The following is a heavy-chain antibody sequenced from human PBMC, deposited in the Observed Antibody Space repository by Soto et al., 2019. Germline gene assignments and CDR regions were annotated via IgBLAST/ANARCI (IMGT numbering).Heavy chain of an antibody. CDR3: ARVDGAVAGIDY. CDR1: GFTFSSYG. Sequence: GGSLRLSCAASGFTFSSYGMNWVRQAPGKGLEWVSYISSSGSTIYYADSVKGRFTISRDNAKNSLYLQMNSLRAEDTAVYYCARVDGAVAGIDYWGQGTLVTVSS. J-gene: IGHJ4*02. D-gene: IGHD6-19*01. CDR2: ISSSGSTI. V-gene: IGHV3-48*03.